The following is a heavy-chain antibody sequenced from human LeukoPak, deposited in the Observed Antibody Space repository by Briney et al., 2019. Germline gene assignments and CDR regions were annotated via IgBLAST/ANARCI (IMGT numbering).Heavy chain of an antibody. CDR2: INPSGGST. J-gene: IGHJ4*02. CDR1: GYTFTDSY. CDR3: ARDYYYYGSGSPPGY. D-gene: IGHD3-10*01. V-gene: IGHV1-46*01. Sequence: ASVKVSCKASGYTFTDSYMHWVRQAPGQGLEWMGIINPSGGSTSYAQKFQGRVTMTRDMSTSTVYMELSSLRSEDTAVYYCARDYYYYGSGSPPGYWGQGTLVTVSS.